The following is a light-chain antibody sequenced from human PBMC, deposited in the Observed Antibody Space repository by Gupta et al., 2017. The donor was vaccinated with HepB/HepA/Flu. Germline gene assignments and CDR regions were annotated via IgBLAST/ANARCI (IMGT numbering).Light chain of an antibody. J-gene: IGKJ1*01. CDR2: GTS. CDR3: QQSKSFPWT. V-gene: IGKV1-12*01. CDR1: HDISGS. Sequence: DIQMTQSPSSVSASIGDRVTIACRASHDISGSLAWYKQIPGEVPKLLIYGTSRLQNGVPSRCSGRGSGTEFTLTSSGLQPEDFATYYCQQSKSFPWTFGQGTKVDI.